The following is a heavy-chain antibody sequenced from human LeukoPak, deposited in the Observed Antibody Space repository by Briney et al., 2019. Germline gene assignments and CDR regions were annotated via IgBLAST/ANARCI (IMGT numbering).Heavy chain of an antibody. CDR1: GFTFSNYA. CDR3: AKSHPSAISWFDP. CDR2: ISSSAASI. V-gene: IGHV3-23*01. J-gene: IGHJ5*02. Sequence: GGSLRLSCAASGFTFSNYAMNWVRQAPGKGLEWVSAISSSAASIYYADSVKGRFTISRDNSKNTLWLQMNSLRDEDTAVYYCAKSHPSAISWFDPWGQRTLVTVSS. D-gene: IGHD2-2*02.